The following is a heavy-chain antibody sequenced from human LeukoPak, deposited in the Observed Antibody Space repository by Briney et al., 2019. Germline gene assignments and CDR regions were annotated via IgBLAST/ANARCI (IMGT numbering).Heavy chain of an antibody. CDR1: GFTFSSYA. CDR3: AKMRGGTSVTNYFDD. CDR2: ISGSGGST. Sequence: GGSLRLSCAASGFTFSSYAMSWVRQAPGKGLEWVSAISGSGGSTYYADSVKGRFTMSRDNSKNTLYLQMNSLGVEDTAVYYCAKMRGGTSVTNYFDDWGQGTLVTVSS. J-gene: IGHJ4*02. V-gene: IGHV3-23*01. D-gene: IGHD4-17*01.